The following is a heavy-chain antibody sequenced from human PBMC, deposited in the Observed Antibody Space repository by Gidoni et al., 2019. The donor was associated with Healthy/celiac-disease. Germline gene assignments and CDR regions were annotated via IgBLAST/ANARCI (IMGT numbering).Heavy chain of an antibody. CDR1: GFTVSSNY. V-gene: IGHV3-53*01. Sequence: ELQLVESGGGWSRPGGSLRLSFPPSGFTVSSNYMSWVSKAPGKGLEWVSVIYSGGSTYYADSVKGRFTISRDNAKNTLYLQMNSLIAEYTAVYYCARDLGIDYYYGMDVWGQGTTVTVSS. CDR3: ARDLGIDYYYGMDV. CDR2: IYSGGST. J-gene: IGHJ6*02.